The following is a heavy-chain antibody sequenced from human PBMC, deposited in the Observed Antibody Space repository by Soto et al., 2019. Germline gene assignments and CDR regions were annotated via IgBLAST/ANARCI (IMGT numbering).Heavy chain of an antibody. Sequence: GGSLRLSCAASGFTFSSYGMHWVRQAPGKGLEWVAVISYDGSNKYYADSVKGRFTISRDNSKNTLYLQMNSLRAEDTAVYYCAKGIAAAGKDYYYYGMDAWGQGTTVTVSS. V-gene: IGHV3-30*18. J-gene: IGHJ6*02. CDR2: ISYDGSNK. D-gene: IGHD6-13*01. CDR1: GFTFSSYG. CDR3: AKGIAAAGKDYYYYGMDA.